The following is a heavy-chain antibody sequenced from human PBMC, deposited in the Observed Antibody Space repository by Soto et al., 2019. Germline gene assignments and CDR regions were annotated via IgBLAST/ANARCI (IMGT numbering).Heavy chain of an antibody. CDR2: ISYDGSNK. V-gene: IGHV3-30*18. Sequence: QVQLVESGGGVVQPGRSLRLSCAASGFTFSNYGMHWVRRAPGKGLEWVAVISYDGSNKYYADSVKGRFTISRDNSKNTLYLQMNSLRAEDTAVYYCAKRGEMATIQEDYWGQGTLVTVSS. D-gene: IGHD5-12*01. CDR3: AKRGEMATIQEDY. CDR1: GFTFSNYG. J-gene: IGHJ4*02.